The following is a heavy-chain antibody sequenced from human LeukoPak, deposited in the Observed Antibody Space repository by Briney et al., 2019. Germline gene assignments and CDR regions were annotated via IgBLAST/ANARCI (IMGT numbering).Heavy chain of an antibody. CDR3: AKDYLKGNGIYDAFDV. Sequence: GGSLRLSCAASGFTSNTYAMSWVRQAPGKGLEWVSTIGSADLTYYADPVKGRFTVSRDDSKNTLYLQMNSLRGEDTALYYCAKDYLKGNGIYDAFDVWGQGTMVTVSS. CDR2: IGSADLT. J-gene: IGHJ3*01. CDR1: GFTSNTYA. V-gene: IGHV3-23*01. D-gene: IGHD1-26*01.